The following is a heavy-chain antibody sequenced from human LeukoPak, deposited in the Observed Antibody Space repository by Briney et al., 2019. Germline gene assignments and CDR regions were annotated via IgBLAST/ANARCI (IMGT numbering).Heavy chain of an antibody. J-gene: IGHJ6*03. CDR2: IYSGGSA. CDR3: ARGVVVPAAQYYYYYMDV. CDR1: GFTFSSYA. D-gene: IGHD2-2*01. Sequence: GGSLRLSCAASGFTFSSYAMSWVRQAPGKGLEWVSVIYSGGSAYYADSVKGRFTISRDNSKNTLYLQMNSLRAEDTAVYYCARGVVVPAAQYYYYYMDVWGKGTTVTVSS. V-gene: IGHV3-53*01.